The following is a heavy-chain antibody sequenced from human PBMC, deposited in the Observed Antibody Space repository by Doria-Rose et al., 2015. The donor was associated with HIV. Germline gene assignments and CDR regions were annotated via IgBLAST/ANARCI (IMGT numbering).Heavy chain of an antibody. V-gene: IGHV3-21*01. CDR1: GFTFSSHR. CDR3: ATGVTLDY. CDR2: ISSTSAYL. J-gene: IGHJ4*02. Sequence: VQLQESGGGLVRPGGSLRLSCATSGFTFSSHRINWVRQAPGKGLEWVSSISSTSAYLNYADSVRVRFTISRDNARNSLYLQMDSLRAEDTAIYYCATGVTLDYWGQGTLVTVSS. D-gene: IGHD3-10*01.